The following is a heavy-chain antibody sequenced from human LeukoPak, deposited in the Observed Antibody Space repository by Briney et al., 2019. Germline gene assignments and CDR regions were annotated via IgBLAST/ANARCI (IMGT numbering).Heavy chain of an antibody. CDR2: IYAAGGRQ. CDR3: ARDVDTPSHSSQLDP. J-gene: IGHJ5*02. D-gene: IGHD5-18*01. Sequence: GGALRLSCATPGFTFSTSGIHCVPDTPGEGLWSAAPIYAAGGRQYYTDSARGGFTISRDSSKTTVYLQMNSLRDEDTAVYYCARDVDTPSHSSQLDPWGQGTLVIVSP. V-gene: IGHV3-33*01. CDR1: GFTFSTSG.